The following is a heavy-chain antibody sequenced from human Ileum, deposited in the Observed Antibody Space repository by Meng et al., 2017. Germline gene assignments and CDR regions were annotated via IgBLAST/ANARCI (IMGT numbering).Heavy chain of an antibody. J-gene: IGHJ2*01. D-gene: IGHD6-19*01. CDR2: IYHTGSA. V-gene: IGHV4-61*01. CDR3: TYRLAVSPQDWYFDV. CDR1: GGSVSSGSYY. Sequence: VPLQESVPGLVRPSETLSLTCSVSGGSVSSGSYYWSWIRQSPGKGLEWIGYIYHTGSAHYKSSLWSRVTMSIDTSKNQFSLELKSVTTADTAMYYCTYRLAVSPQDWYFDVWGRGTLVTVSS.